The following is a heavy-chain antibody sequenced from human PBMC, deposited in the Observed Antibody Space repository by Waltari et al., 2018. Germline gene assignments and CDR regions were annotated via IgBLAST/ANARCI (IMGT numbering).Heavy chain of an antibody. J-gene: IGHJ5*02. CDR3: ARDGEGRWLQFGH. Sequence: QVQLKESGPGLVRPSETLSLTCIVSGGSINSGGYFWGLIRQPPGKGLEWIASFDYSEYTNYNPSLKNRVTMSLDTSKNQFSLTLNSVTAADTAVYYCARDGEGRWLQFGHWGQGTLVTVSS. CDR1: GGSINSGGYF. V-gene: IGHV4-39*07. D-gene: IGHD5-18*01. CDR2: FDYSEYT.